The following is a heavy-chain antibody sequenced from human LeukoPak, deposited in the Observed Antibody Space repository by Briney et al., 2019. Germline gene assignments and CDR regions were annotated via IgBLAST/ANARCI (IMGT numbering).Heavy chain of an antibody. D-gene: IGHD6-19*01. Sequence: PSETLSLTCTISGGSISSGGYYWSWIRQPPGKGLEWIGYIYHSGSTYYNPSLKSRVTIAVDRSKNQFSLKLSSVTAADTAVYYCARETGSSGWYVGWFDPWGQGTLVTVSS. V-gene: IGHV4-30-2*01. CDR3: ARETGSSGWYVGWFDP. CDR2: IYHSGST. CDR1: GGSISSGGYY. J-gene: IGHJ5*02.